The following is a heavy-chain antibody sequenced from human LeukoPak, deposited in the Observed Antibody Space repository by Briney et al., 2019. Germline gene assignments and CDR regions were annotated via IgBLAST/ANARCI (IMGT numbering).Heavy chain of an antibody. Sequence: ASVKASCKASGYTFTGYYMHWVRQAPGQGLEWMGIFNPTYSSPIYAQTFEGRVTMTSDMSTSTFCMELSTLRSEDTAVYFCAKDPRNILTGDYDDFDIWGQGTMVIVSS. CDR3: AKDPRNILTGDYDDFDI. CDR1: GYTFTGYY. D-gene: IGHD3-9*01. V-gene: IGHV1-46*01. J-gene: IGHJ3*02. CDR2: FNPTYSSP.